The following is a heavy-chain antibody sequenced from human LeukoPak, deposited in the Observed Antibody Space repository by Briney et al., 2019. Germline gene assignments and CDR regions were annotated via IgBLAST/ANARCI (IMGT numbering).Heavy chain of an antibody. CDR2: IYYSGST. V-gene: IGHV4-59*01. CDR3: ARLNTIFGVVIGYMDV. Sequence: SETLSLTCTVSGGSISSYYWSWIRQPPGKGLEWIGYIYYSGSTNYNPSLKSRVTISVDTSKNQFSLKLSSVTAADTAMYYCARLNTIFGVVIGYMDVWGKGTTVTVSS. J-gene: IGHJ6*03. CDR1: GGSISSYY. D-gene: IGHD3-3*01.